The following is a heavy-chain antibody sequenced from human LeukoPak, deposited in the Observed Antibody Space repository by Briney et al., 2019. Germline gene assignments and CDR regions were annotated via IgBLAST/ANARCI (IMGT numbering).Heavy chain of an antibody. CDR3: ARGIWKRWLQLGYYFDY. CDR2: INHSGST. D-gene: IGHD5-24*01. V-gene: IGHV4-34*01. Sequence: SETLSLTCAVYGGSFSGYYWSWIRQPPGKGLEWIGEINHSGSTNYNPSLKSRVTISVDTSKNQFSLKLSSVTDADTAVYYCARGIWKRWLQLGYYFDYWGQGTLVTVSS. CDR1: GGSFSGYY. J-gene: IGHJ4*02.